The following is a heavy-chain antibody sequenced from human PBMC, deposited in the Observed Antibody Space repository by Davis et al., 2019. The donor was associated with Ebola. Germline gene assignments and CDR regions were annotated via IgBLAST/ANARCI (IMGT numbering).Heavy chain of an antibody. J-gene: IGHJ4*02. Sequence: AASVKVSCKASAYTFSTYGINWVRQAPGQGLEWMGWISAYNGNTNYAQNLQGRVTMTTDTSTSTAYMELRSLRSDDTAVYYCARRGSGWNYYFDYWGQGTLVTVSS. CDR2: ISAYNGNT. CDR3: ARRGSGWNYYFDY. D-gene: IGHD6-19*01. CDR1: AYTFSTYG. V-gene: IGHV1-18*01.